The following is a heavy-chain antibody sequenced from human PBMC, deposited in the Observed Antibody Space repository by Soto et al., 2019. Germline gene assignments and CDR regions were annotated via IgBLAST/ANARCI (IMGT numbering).Heavy chain of an antibody. CDR2: ITGTGGNT. Sequence: VGSLRLSCAGSGFTLSTYGMTWVRQAPGKGLEWVSAITGTGGNTYYVDFVKGRFTSSRDNSKNMLYLQMNSVRVEDTAVYYCARIRGYWYGLDVWGQGTTVTVSS. J-gene: IGHJ6*02. CDR1: GFTLSTYG. V-gene: IGHV3-23*01. CDR3: ARIRGYWYGLDV.